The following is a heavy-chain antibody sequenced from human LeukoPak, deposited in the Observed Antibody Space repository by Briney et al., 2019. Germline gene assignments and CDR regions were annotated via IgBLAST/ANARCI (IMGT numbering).Heavy chain of an antibody. J-gene: IGHJ4*02. D-gene: IGHD1-1*01. CDR1: GFSLDDYA. V-gene: IGHV3-43*02. CDR3: AKAPSGALTN. Sequence: GGSLRLSCAASGFSLDDYAMHWVRQSPGKGLEWVSLISADGGRTFYADSVKGRFTISRDNSKKSLYLQMNSLRTDDTALYYCAKAPSGALTNWGQGTLVTVSS. CDR2: ISADGGRT.